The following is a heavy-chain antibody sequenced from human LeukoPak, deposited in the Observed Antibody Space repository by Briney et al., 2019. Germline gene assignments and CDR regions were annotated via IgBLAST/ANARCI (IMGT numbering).Heavy chain of an antibody. V-gene: IGHV1-46*01. J-gene: IGHJ1*01. D-gene: IGHD3-10*01. Sequence: ASVKVSCKASGYTFTSYYMHWVRQAPGQGLEWMGIINPSGGSTSYAQKFQGRVTMTRDTSTSTVYMELSSLRSEDTAVYYCARGAYYYGSGSYHIGYFQHWGQGTLVTVSS. CDR2: INPSGGST. CDR3: ARGAYYYGSGSYHIGYFQH. CDR1: GYTFTSYY.